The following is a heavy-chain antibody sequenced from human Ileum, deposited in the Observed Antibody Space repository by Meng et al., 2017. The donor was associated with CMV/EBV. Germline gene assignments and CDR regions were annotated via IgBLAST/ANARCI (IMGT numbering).Heavy chain of an antibody. D-gene: IGHD3-9*01. CDR2: IDPNSGAT. V-gene: IGHV1-2*02. Sequence: QGQLVQSGTEVKKPGASVKVSCKTSGYSFTTYFIHWVRQAPGQGPEWVGWIDPNSGATNYEQKFQGRVTLTRDTSITTTFMDLNRLTSDDTAIYYCVKEDWYFDFWGQGTLVTVSS. CDR3: VKEDWYFDF. CDR1: GYSFTTYF. J-gene: IGHJ4*02.